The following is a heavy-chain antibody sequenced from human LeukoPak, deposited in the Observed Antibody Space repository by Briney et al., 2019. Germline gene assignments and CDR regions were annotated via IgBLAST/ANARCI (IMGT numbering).Heavy chain of an antibody. D-gene: IGHD6-13*01. J-gene: IGHJ3*02. CDR2: IYYSGST. V-gene: IGHV4-59*01. Sequence: PSETLSLTCTVSGGSISSYYWSWIRQPPGKGLEWIGYIYYSGSTYYNPSLKSRVTISVDTSKNQFSLKLSSVTAADTAVYYCARRKPGAAAAYTGAFDIWGQGTMVTVSS. CDR3: ARRKPGAAAAYTGAFDI. CDR1: GGSISSYY.